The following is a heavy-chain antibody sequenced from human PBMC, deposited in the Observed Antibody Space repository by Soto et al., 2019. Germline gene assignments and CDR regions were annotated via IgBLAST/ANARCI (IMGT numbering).Heavy chain of an antibody. CDR1: GFTFSSYA. CDR2: ISGSGGST. CDR3: AREDIVVVPASPSYYYYMDV. Sequence: GGSLRLSCAASGFTFSSYAMSWVRQAPGKGLEWVSAISGSGGSTYYADSVKGRFTISRDNSKNTLYLQMNSLRAEDTAVYYCAREDIVVVPASPSYYYYMDVWGKGTTVTVSS. D-gene: IGHD2-2*01. V-gene: IGHV3-23*01. J-gene: IGHJ6*03.